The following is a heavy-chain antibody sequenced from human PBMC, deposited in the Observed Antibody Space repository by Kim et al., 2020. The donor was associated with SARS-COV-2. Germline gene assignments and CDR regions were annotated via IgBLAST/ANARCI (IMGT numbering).Heavy chain of an antibody. CDR2: ISADKGNT. V-gene: IGHV1-18*01. D-gene: IGHD2-8*01. CDR3: ARDVRHGLDI. Sequence: ASVKVSCKTSGYTFTSYGVSWVRQAPGQGLEWMGWISADKGNTNYAQRIQDRVTMTRDRSTSTVYMEVRSLRSDDTAIYYCARDVRHGLDIWGRGTMVFVSS. J-gene: IGHJ3*02. CDR1: GYTFTSYG.